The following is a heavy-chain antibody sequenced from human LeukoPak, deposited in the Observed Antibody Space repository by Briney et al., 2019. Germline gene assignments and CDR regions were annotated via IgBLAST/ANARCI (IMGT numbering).Heavy chain of an antibody. CDR3: ARWHYDGNSVLSFFDY. CDR1: GYTFTGYY. D-gene: IGHD4-23*01. V-gene: IGHV1-2*02. Sequence: GASVKVSCKASGYTFTGYYLHWVRQAPGQGLEWMGWINPISGVTNYTRNFQARVTMTRDTSFSTAYTELSRLTSDDSAVYYCARWHYDGNSVLSFFDYWGQGALVTVSS. CDR2: INPISGVT. J-gene: IGHJ4*02.